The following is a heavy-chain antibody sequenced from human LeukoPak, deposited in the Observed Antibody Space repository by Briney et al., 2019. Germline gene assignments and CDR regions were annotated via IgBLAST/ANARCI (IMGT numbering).Heavy chain of an antibody. CDR1: GFTVSSNY. CDR3: AIPNDY. J-gene: IGHJ4*02. V-gene: IGHV3-48*01. CDR2: ISSSSSTI. Sequence: GGSLRLSCAASGFTVSSNYMSWVRQAPGKGLEWVAYISSSSSTIYYADSVKGRFTISRDNAKNSLYLQMNSLRAEDTAVYYCAIPNDYWGQGTLVTVSS.